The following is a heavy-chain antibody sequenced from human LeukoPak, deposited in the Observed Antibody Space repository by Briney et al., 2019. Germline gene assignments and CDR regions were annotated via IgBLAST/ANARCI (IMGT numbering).Heavy chain of an antibody. CDR1: DGSISSSSYY. J-gene: IGHJ5*02. V-gene: IGHV4-39*01. CDR2: IYYSGST. CDR3: ASWVQGEVQLERREDWFDP. Sequence: PSETLSLTCTVSDGSISSSSYYWGWIRQPPGKGLEWIGSIYYSGSTYYNPSLKSRVTISVDTSKNQFSLKLSSVTAADTAVYYCASWVQGEVQLERREDWFDPWGQGTLVTVSS. D-gene: IGHD1-1*01.